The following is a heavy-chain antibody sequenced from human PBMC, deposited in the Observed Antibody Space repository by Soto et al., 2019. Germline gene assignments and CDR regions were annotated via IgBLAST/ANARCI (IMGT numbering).Heavy chain of an antibody. CDR3: AHIPNYYQYDWFDP. Sequence: QITLKESGPTLVKPTQTLTLTCTFSGFSLTTRGVGVGWIRQPPGKALECLALIYWDDDKRYRPSLQSRLSIXKXTXXNQVVLTMTNVDPVDTATYYCAHIPNYYQYDWFDPWGQGTLVSVSS. D-gene: IGHD3-16*01. V-gene: IGHV2-5*02. CDR1: GFSLTTRGVG. CDR2: IYWDDDK. J-gene: IGHJ5*02.